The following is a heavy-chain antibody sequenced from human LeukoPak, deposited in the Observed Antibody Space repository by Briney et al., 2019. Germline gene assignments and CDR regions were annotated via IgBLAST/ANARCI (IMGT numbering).Heavy chain of an antibody. CDR3: VRDTGLVTGTTTVDY. CDR2: IYYSGST. V-gene: IGHV4-39*07. J-gene: IGHJ4*02. Sequence: SETLSLTCTVSGGSISSSSYYWGWIRQPPGKGLEWIGSIYYSGSTYYNPSLKSRVTISVDTSKNQFSLKLSSVTAADTAVYYCVRDTGLVTGTTTVDYWGQGTLVTVSS. CDR1: GGSISSSSYY. D-gene: IGHD1-20*01.